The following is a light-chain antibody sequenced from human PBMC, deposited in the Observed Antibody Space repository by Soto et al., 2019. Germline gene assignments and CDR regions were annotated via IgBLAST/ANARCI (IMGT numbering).Light chain of an antibody. Sequence: ENVLTQSPGTVSLSPGDRATLFCRARQSLTNPYIAWYQQKPGQAPRLLIYDISSRATGSGSGTDFTLTISSLKPEDFDTYFCQQLNSYPITFGQGTRLEIK. CDR3: QQLNSYPIT. CDR2: DIS. CDR1: QSLTNPY. V-gene: IGKV3D-20*02. J-gene: IGKJ5*01.